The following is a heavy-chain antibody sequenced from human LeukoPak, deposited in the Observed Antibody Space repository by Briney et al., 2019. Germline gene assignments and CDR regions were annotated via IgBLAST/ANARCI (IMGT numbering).Heavy chain of an antibody. Sequence: PGGSLRLSCAASGFTFSSYSMNWVRQAPGKGLEWVSYISSSSSTIYYADSVKGRFTISRDNAKNTLYLQMNSLRAEDTAVYYCARVLTPLRGVIPEYWGQGTLVTVSS. V-gene: IGHV3-48*04. CDR3: ARVLTPLRGVIPEY. J-gene: IGHJ4*02. CDR1: GFTFSSYS. CDR2: ISSSSSTI. D-gene: IGHD3-10*01.